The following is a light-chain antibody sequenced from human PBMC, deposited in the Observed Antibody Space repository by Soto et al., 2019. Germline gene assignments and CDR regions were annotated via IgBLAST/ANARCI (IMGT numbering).Light chain of an antibody. CDR2: DAS. Sequence: DIQMTQSPSTLSASVGDRVTITCRASQSISNWLAWYQQKPGKAPNLLIYDASSLESGVPSRFSGSGSGTVFTLTISSLQPDDFATYYCQQSYNIPRTFGQGTRLEIK. V-gene: IGKV1-5*01. CDR1: QSISNW. J-gene: IGKJ5*01. CDR3: QQSYNIPRT.